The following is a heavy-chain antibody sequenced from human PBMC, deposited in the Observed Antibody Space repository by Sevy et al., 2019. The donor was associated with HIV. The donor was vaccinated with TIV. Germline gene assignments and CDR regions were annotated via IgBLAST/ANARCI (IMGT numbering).Heavy chain of an antibody. CDR1: GFTISSTY. V-gene: IGHV3-53*01. Sequence: GGSLRLSCAASGFTISSTYMSWVRQAPGKGLEWVSVIYSGGNTYYADSVKGRFTISRDNSENTLYLQMNSLRDEDTAVYYCARGVGYSHGLYYFDYWGQGTLVTVPS. J-gene: IGHJ4*02. CDR3: ARGVGYSHGLYYFDY. CDR2: IYSGGNT. D-gene: IGHD5-18*01.